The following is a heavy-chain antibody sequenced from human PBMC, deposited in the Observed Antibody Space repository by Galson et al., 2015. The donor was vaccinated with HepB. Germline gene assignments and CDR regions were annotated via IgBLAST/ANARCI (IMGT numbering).Heavy chain of an antibody. D-gene: IGHD2-2*02. J-gene: IGHJ6*02. CDR3: AREGYCSSTSCYMYGMDV. Sequence: SVKVSCKASGGTFSNYAISWVRQAPGQGLEWMGGIIPIFGTANYAQKFQGRVTITADESTSTAYMELSSLRSEDTAVYYCAREGYCSSTSCYMYGMDVWGQGTTVTVSS. CDR2: IIPIFGTA. CDR1: GGTFSNYA. V-gene: IGHV1-69*13.